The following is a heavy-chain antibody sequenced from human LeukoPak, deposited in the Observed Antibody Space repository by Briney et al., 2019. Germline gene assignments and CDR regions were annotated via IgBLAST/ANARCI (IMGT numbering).Heavy chain of an antibody. Sequence: SETLSLTCSVSGGSISSGSYYWSWIRQPPGKGLEWIGYIYYSGSTNYNPSLKSRVTISVDTSKNQFSLKLSSVTAADTAVYYCARDTGPPDAFDIWGQGTMVTVSS. CDR2: IYYSGST. CDR3: ARDTGPPDAFDI. J-gene: IGHJ3*02. CDR1: GGSISSGSYY. D-gene: IGHD3-10*01. V-gene: IGHV4-61*01.